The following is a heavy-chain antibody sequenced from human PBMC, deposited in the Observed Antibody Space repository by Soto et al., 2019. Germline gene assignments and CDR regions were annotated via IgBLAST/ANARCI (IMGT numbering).Heavy chain of an antibody. V-gene: IGHV3-21*01. CDR3: ARFEYSRSPGPYMDV. D-gene: IGHD6-6*01. J-gene: IGHJ6*03. CDR2: ISSSSSYI. CDR1: GFTFSSYS. Sequence: EVQLVESGGGLVKPGGSLRLSCAASGFTFSSYSMNWVRQAPGKGLEWVSSISSSSSYIYYADSVKGRFTISRDNAKNSLYLQMNSLRAEDTAVYYCARFEYSRSPGPYMDVWGKGTTVTVSS.